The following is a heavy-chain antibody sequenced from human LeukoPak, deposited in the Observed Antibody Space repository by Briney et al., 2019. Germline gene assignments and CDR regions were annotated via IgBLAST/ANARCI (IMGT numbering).Heavy chain of an antibody. J-gene: IGHJ6*02. CDR2: LNPDGGGA. Sequence: APVKVSCKASGYTFTGYYIHWVRQAPGQGLEWMGWLNPDGGGAYYAQSFQGRVTMTRDTSISTAYMELSSLRFDDTAVYYCARVGPIDYYYYPMDVWGQGTTVTVSS. CDR1: GYTFTGYY. V-gene: IGHV1-2*02. CDR3: ARVGPIDYYYYPMDV.